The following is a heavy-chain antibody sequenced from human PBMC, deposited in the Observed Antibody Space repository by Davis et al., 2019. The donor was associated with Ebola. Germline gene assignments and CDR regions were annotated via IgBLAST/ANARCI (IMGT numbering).Heavy chain of an antibody. CDR3: ARDSGRYYDSSGYLNWFDP. V-gene: IGHV4-34*01. CDR2: INPSGST. Sequence: MPSETLSLTCAVYGGSFSGYYWSWIRQPPGKGLEWIGAINPSGSTNYNPSLWGRVTISVDTSKIQFSLKLSSVTAADTAVYYCARDSGRYYDSSGYLNWFDPWGQGTLVTVSS. J-gene: IGHJ5*02. CDR1: GGSFSGYY. D-gene: IGHD3-22*01.